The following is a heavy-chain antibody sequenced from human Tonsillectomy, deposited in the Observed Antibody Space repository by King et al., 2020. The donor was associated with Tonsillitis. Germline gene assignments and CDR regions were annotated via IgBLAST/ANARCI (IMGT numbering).Heavy chain of an antibody. V-gene: IGHV3-21*01. CDR1: GFTFSTYS. CDR2: ISDSSSYI. D-gene: IGHD2-8*01. CDR3: ARGSNGMFDY. Sequence: EVQLVESGGGLVKPGGSLRLSCAASGFTFSTYSMNWVRQAPGKGLEWVSSISDSSSYIFHADSVKGRFTISRDNAKNSLYLQMNSLRVEDTALYYCARGSNGMFDYSGQGTLVTVSS. J-gene: IGHJ4*02.